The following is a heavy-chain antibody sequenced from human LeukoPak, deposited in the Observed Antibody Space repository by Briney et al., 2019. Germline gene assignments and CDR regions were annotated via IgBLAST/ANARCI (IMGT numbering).Heavy chain of an antibody. D-gene: IGHD5-18*01. V-gene: IGHV3-21*01. CDR1: GFTFSSYS. CDR3: ARDPRGYNYADWVYTWFDP. Sequence: GGSLRLSCAASGFTFSSYSMNWVRQAPGKGLEWVSSISSSSSSIYYADSLKGRFTISRDNAKNSLYLQMNSLRVEDTAVYYCARDPRGYNYADWVYTWFDPWGQGTLVTVSS. J-gene: IGHJ5*02. CDR2: ISSSSSSI.